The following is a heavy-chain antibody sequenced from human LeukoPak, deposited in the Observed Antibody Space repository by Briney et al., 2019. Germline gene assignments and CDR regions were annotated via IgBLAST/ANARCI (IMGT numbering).Heavy chain of an antibody. J-gene: IGHJ1*01. CDR3: AKWSGSGWCPRARWFQH. CDR1: GFTFSSYD. D-gene: IGHD6-19*01. CDR2: ISGSGGST. Sequence: GGSLRLSCAASGFTFSSYDMSWVRQAPGKGLEWVSAISGSGGSTYYADSVKGRFTISRDNSKNTLYLQMNSLRAEDTAVYYRAKWSGSGWCPRARWFQHWGQGTLVTVSS. V-gene: IGHV3-23*01.